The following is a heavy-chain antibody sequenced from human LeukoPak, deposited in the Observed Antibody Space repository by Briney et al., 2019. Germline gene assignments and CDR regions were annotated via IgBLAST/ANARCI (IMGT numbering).Heavy chain of an antibody. D-gene: IGHD3-10*01. CDR1: GGSISSGGYY. CDR2: IYYSGST. J-gene: IGHJ4*02. CDR3: ARDVVRGVIS. Sequence: SQTLSLTCTVSGGSISSGGYYWSWIRQHPGKGLEWIGYIYYSGSTYYNPSLKSRVTISVDTSKNQFSLKLSSVAAADTAVYYCARDVVRGVISWGQGTLVTVSS. V-gene: IGHV4-31*03.